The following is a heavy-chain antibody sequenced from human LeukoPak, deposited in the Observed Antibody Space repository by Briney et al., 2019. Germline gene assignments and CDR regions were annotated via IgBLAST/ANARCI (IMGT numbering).Heavy chain of an antibody. Sequence: PSETLSLTCTVSGGSISSSYYYWGWIRQPPGKGLEWIGSIYYSGSTYYNPSLKSRVTISVDTSKNQFSLKLRSVTAADTAVYYCARDRSSSWYKYYYGMDVWGQGTTVTVSS. J-gene: IGHJ6*02. V-gene: IGHV4-39*02. CDR1: GGSISSSYYY. CDR3: ARDRSSSWYKYYYGMDV. D-gene: IGHD6-13*01. CDR2: IYYSGST.